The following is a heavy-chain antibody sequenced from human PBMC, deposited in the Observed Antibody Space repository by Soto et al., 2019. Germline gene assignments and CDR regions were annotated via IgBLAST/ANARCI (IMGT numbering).Heavy chain of an antibody. V-gene: IGHV3-23*01. D-gene: IGHD3-10*01. Sequence: EVQLLESGGGLVQPGGSLRLSCAASGFTFSSYAMSWVRQAPGKGLEWVSGISGSGGSTYYADSVKGRFTISRDNSKNTLYLQMNSLRAEDTAVYYCAKVRYFYASGDQYFDYWGQGTLVTVSS. CDR3: AKVRYFYASGDQYFDY. CDR2: ISGSGGST. J-gene: IGHJ4*02. CDR1: GFTFSSYA.